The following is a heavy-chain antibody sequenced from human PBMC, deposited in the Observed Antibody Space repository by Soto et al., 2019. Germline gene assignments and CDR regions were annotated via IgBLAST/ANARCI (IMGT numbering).Heavy chain of an antibody. V-gene: IGHV3-9*01. Sequence: EVQLVESGGGLVQPGRSLRLSCAASGFTFDDYAMHWVRQAPGKGLEWVSGISWNSGSIGYADSVKGRFTISRDNAKNSLYLQMNSLRAEDTALYYCAKDNSGWFSYDFDSWGQGTLVTVSS. D-gene: IGHD6-19*01. CDR3: AKDNSGWFSYDFDS. CDR1: GFTFDDYA. J-gene: IGHJ4*02. CDR2: ISWNSGSI.